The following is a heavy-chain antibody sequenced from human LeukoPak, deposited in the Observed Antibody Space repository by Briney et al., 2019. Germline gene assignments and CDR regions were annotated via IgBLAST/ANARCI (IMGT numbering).Heavy chain of an antibody. CDR3: ARDDGTYYGGTLDY. J-gene: IGHJ4*02. CDR1: GGSISSGDYY. V-gene: IGHV4-30-4*01. Sequence: SQTLSLTCTVSGGSISSGDYYWTWIRQPPGKGLEWIGYIYHSGSTYYNPSLKSRVTISVDTSKNQFSLNLSSVTAADTAVYYCARDDGTYYGGTLDYWGQGTLVTVSS. CDR2: IYHSGST. D-gene: IGHD4-23*01.